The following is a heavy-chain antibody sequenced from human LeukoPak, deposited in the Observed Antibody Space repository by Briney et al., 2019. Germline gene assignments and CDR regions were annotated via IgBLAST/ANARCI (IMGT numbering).Heavy chain of an antibody. CDR1: GFTFSSYE. J-gene: IGHJ4*02. Sequence: GGSLRLSCAASGFTFSSYEMNWVRQAPGKGLEWVSYITSSGSTIYYADSVKGRFTISRGNAKNSLYLQMNSLRAEDTAVYYCARGFDYVPFTFDYWGQGTLVTVSS. D-gene: IGHD4-17*01. CDR2: ITSSGSTI. CDR3: ARGFDYVPFTFDY. V-gene: IGHV3-48*03.